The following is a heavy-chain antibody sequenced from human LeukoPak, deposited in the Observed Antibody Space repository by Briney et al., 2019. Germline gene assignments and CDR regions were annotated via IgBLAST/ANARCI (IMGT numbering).Heavy chain of an antibody. CDR1: ELSLSSYT. CDR3: ARDLIGGSHIDAFDI. V-gene: IGHV3-21*01. Sequence: PGGPRRLSCGAPELSLSSYTMNWVRQAPGKGLEWGSSISSSSRFIYYADSLKGRFTISRDNAKNSLYLEMNSLRAEDTAVYYCARDLIGGSHIDAFDIWGQGTMVTVSS. D-gene: IGHD2-15*01. CDR2: ISSSSRFI. J-gene: IGHJ3*02.